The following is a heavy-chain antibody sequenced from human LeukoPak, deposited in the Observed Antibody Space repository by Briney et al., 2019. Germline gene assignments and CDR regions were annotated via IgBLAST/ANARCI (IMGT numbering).Heavy chain of an antibody. V-gene: IGHV3-21*01. Sequence: GGSLRLSCAASGFTFSSYSMNWVRQAPGKGLEWVSSISSSSSYIYYADSAKGRFTISRDNAKNSLYLQMNSLRAEDTAVYYCARDGPAPAAVDYWGQGTLVTVSS. CDR2: ISSSSSYI. CDR1: GFTFSSYS. CDR3: ARDGPAPAAVDY. D-gene: IGHD2-2*01. J-gene: IGHJ4*02.